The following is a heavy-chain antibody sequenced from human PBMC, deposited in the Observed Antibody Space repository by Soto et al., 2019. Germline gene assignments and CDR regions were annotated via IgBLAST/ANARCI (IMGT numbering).Heavy chain of an antibody. CDR2: LSGGGGST. Sequence: GGSLRLSCAASGFTFGALAMAWVRQRPGNGLEWVSSLSGGGGSTYYNNSVRGRFTISRDNSNSTLFLQMSSLSPEDTALYYCTKRRSARPGFDAFDLWGQGTMVTVSS. V-gene: IGHV3-23*01. CDR1: GFTFGALA. CDR3: TKRRSARPGFDAFDL. J-gene: IGHJ3*01.